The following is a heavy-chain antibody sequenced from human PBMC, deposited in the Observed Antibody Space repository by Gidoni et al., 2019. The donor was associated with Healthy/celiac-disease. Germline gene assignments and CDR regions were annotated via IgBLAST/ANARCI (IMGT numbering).Heavy chain of an antibody. CDR2: IWYDGSNK. CDR3: ARDQSGYYDSSGYPASYYYGMDV. D-gene: IGHD3-22*01. V-gene: IGHV3-33*01. Sequence: QVQLVESGGGVVQPGRSLRLSCAASGFTFSSYGMHWVRQAPGKGLEWVAVIWYDGSNKYYADSVKGRFTISRDNSKNTLYLQMNSLRAEDTAVYYCARDQSGYYDSSGYPASYYYGMDVWGQGTTVTVSS. J-gene: IGHJ6*02. CDR1: GFTFSSYG.